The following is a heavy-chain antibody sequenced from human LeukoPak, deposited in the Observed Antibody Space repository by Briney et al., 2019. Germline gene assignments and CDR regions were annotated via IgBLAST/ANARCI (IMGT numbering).Heavy chain of an antibody. D-gene: IGHD3-22*01. V-gene: IGHV1-8*01. J-gene: IGHJ4*02. CDR1: GYTFTSYD. CDR2: MNPNSGNT. CDR3: ARAGLYDTSGYYVFDY. Sequence: ASVKVSCKASGYTFTSYDINWVRQATGQGLEWMGWMNPNSGNTGYAQKFQGRVTMTRNTSISTAYMELSSLRSEDTAMYYCARAGLYDTSGYYVFDYWGQGTLVTVSS.